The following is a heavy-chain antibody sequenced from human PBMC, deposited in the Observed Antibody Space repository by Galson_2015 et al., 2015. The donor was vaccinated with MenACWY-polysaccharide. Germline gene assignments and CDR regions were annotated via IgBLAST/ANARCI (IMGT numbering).Heavy chain of an antibody. CDR3: ARARKITHVGVIVNCNFDF. D-gene: IGHD3-16*02. CDR2: MNTNSGNT. CDR1: GYTFTTYD. Sequence: SVKVGCKASGYTFTTYDINWVRQAAGQGLEWMGWMNTNSGNTGYAQKFQGRVTMTRNTSISTAYMELSSLRSEDTAVYYCARARKITHVGVIVNCNFDFWGQGTLVTVSS. V-gene: IGHV1-8*01. J-gene: IGHJ4*02.